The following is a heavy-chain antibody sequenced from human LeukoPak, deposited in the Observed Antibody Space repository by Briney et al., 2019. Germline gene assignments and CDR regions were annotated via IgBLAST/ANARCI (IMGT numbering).Heavy chain of an antibody. V-gene: IGHV3-7*03. CDR3: VRDPVDY. CDR1: GFTFSNYW. Sequence: PGGSLRLSCAASGFTFSNYWMRWVRRSPGKGLEWVASIKRGASDKYYVDSVGGRFTISRDNAKTSLFLHKISMRAQDTDLYYCVRDPVDYWGQGILVTVSS. J-gene: IGHJ4*02. CDR2: IKRGASDK.